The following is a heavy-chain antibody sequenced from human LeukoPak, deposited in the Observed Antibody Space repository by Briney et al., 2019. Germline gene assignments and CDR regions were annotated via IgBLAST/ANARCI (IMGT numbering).Heavy chain of an antibody. CDR2: IYYSGST. Sequence: SETLSLTCTVSGGSISSGDYYWSWIRQPPGKGLEWIGYIYYSGSTNYNPSLKSRVTISVDTSKNQFSLKLSSVTAADTAVYYCATSRAYDYHFDYWGQGTLVTVSS. D-gene: IGHD5-12*01. J-gene: IGHJ4*02. CDR1: GGSISSGDYY. CDR3: ATSRAYDYHFDY. V-gene: IGHV4-61*08.